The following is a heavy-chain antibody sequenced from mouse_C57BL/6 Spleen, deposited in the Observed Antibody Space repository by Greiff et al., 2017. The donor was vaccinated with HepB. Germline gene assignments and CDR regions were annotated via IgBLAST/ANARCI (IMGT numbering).Heavy chain of an antibody. CDR3: ARQWLPNYYAMDY. V-gene: IGHV5-17*01. Sequence: DVKLVESGGGLVKPGGSLKLSCAASGFTFSDYGMHWVRQAPEKGLEWVAYISSGSSTIYYADTVKGRFTISRDNAKNTLFLQMTSLRSEDTAMYYCARQWLPNYYAMDYWGQGTSVTVSS. D-gene: IGHD2-2*01. CDR2: ISSGSSTI. J-gene: IGHJ4*01. CDR1: GFTFSDYG.